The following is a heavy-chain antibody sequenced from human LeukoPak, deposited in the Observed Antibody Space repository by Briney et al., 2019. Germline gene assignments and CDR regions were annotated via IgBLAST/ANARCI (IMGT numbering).Heavy chain of an antibody. V-gene: IGHV3-9*01. CDR1: GFTFDDYA. D-gene: IGHD6-19*01. J-gene: IGHJ6*02. CDR2: ISWNNGSI. CDR3: AKDIRVVAGSYYYYGMDV. Sequence: GGSLRLSCAASGFTFDDYAMHWVRQAPGKGLEWVSGISWNNGSIGYADSVKGRFTISRDNAKNSLYLQMNSLRAEDTALYYCAKDIRVVAGSYYYYGMDVWGQGTTVTVSS.